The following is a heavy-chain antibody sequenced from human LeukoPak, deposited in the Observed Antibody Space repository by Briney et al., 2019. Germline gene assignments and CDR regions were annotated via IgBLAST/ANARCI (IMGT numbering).Heavy chain of an antibody. J-gene: IGHJ3*02. CDR3: ARDDSSGYEAFGAFDI. V-gene: IGHV1-46*04. CDR2: INPSGSST. D-gene: IGHD3-22*01. Sequence: ASVKVSCKASGSTFTSYYMNWVRQAPGQGLEWMGIINPSGSSTSYAQKLQGRVTMTRDMSTSTVYMEMSSLRSEDTAVDYCARDDSSGYEAFGAFDIWRQGTMVTVSS. CDR1: GSTFTSYY.